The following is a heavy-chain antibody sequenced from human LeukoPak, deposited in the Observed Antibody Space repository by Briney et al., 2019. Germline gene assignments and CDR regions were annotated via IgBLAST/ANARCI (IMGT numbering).Heavy chain of an antibody. J-gene: IGHJ4*02. CDR1: GFTFSSYG. CDR2: IRYDGSNK. V-gene: IGHV3-30*02. D-gene: IGHD3-22*01. CDR3: AKAPPQYYDSSPGYFDY. Sequence: GGSLRLSCAASGFTFSSYGMHWVRQAPGKGLEWVAFIRYDGSNKYYADSVKGRFTISRDNSKNTLYLQMNSLRAEDTAVYYCAKAPPQYYDSSPGYFDYWGQGTLVTVSS.